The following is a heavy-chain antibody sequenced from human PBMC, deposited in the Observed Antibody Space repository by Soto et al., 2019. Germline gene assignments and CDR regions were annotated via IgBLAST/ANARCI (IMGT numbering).Heavy chain of an antibody. J-gene: IGHJ4*02. CDR3: ATYPNYVAAGIFDY. V-gene: IGHV4-59*08. D-gene: IGHD6-13*01. CDR1: GGSISSYY. Sequence: QVQLQESGPGLVKPSETLSLTCTVSGGSISSYYWSWIRQPPWKGLEWIGYIYYSGSTNYNPSLKSRVTISVDTSKNQFSLKLSSVTAADTAVYYCATYPNYVAAGIFDYWGQGTLVTVSS. CDR2: IYYSGST.